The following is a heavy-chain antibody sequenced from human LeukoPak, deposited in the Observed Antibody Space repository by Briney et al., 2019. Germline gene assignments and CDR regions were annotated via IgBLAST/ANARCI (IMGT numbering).Heavy chain of an antibody. CDR1: GGTSSSYT. Sequence: ASVKVSCKASGGTSSSYTISWVRQAPGQGLEWMGRIIPILGIANYAQKFRGRVTITADKSTSTAYMELSSLRSEDTAVYYCARDYCSSTSCLYYGMDVWGQGTTVTVSS. V-gene: IGHV1-69*04. CDR3: ARDYCSSTSCLYYGMDV. CDR2: IIPILGIA. J-gene: IGHJ6*02. D-gene: IGHD2-2*01.